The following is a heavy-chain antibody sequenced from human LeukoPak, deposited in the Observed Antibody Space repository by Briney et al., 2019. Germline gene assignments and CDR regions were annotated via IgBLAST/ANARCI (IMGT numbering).Heavy chain of an antibody. Sequence: GGSLRLSCAASGFTFSSYAMSWVRQAPGKGLEWVSAISGSGGSTYYADSVKGRFTISRDNSKNTLYLQMSSLRVEDTAIYYCARGGINLFDPWGQGTLVTVSS. V-gene: IGHV3-23*01. CDR3: ARGGINLFDP. CDR2: ISGSGGST. D-gene: IGHD2-21*01. CDR1: GFTFSSYA. J-gene: IGHJ5*02.